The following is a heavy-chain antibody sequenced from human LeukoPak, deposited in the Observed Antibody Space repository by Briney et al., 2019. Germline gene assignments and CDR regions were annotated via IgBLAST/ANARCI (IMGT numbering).Heavy chain of an antibody. J-gene: IGHJ6*02. CDR3: ARVGRDYYGSGSLGAFSYYGLDV. CDR1: GGSFSGYY. V-gene: IGHV4-34*01. Sequence: PSETLSLTCAVYGGSFSGYYWSWIRQPPGKGLEWIGEINHSGSTNYNPSLKSRVAISLDKSNNQFSLKLSSVTAADTAVYFCARVGRDYYGSGSLGAFSYYGLDVRGQGTTVIVSS. CDR2: INHSGST. D-gene: IGHD3-10*01.